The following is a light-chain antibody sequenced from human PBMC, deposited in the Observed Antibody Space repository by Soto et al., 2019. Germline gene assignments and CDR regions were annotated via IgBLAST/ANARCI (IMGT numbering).Light chain of an antibody. Sequence: EIVMTQSPATLSVSPGERATLSCRASQSVRSNLAWYQQKPGQAPRLLIYGASTRATSIPARFSGSGSETEFTLTISSLQSEDFVVYYCQQYNDWPLTFGGGTKVEIK. CDR2: GAS. CDR1: QSVRSN. V-gene: IGKV3-15*01. J-gene: IGKJ4*01. CDR3: QQYNDWPLT.